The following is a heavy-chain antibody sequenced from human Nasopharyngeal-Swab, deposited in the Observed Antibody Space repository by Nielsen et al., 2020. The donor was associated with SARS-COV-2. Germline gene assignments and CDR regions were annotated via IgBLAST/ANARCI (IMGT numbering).Heavy chain of an antibody. D-gene: IGHD6-19*01. CDR1: GYTFTSYY. CDR3: ARDRIQWLGEWYFDL. Sequence: ASVKVSCKASGYTFTSYYMHWVRQAPGQGLEWMGIINPSGGSTSYAQKFQGRVTMTRDTSTSTVYMELSSLRSEDTAVYYCARDRIQWLGEWYFDLWGRGTLVTVSS. J-gene: IGHJ2*01. V-gene: IGHV1-46*01. CDR2: INPSGGST.